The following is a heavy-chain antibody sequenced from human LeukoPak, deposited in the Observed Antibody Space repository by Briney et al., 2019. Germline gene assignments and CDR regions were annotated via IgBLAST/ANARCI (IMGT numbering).Heavy chain of an antibody. CDR3: AKRDGVTEFDY. D-gene: IGHD2-21*02. J-gene: IGHJ4*02. CDR1: GFTFNNYG. Sequence: GVSLRLSCAASGFTFNNYGMHWVRQAPGKGLEWVALIQPDGNDKYYTDSVKGRFTVSRDNSKNTLYLQLNSLRAEDTAIYYCAKRDGVTEFDYWGQGTLVTVSS. CDR2: IQPDGNDK. V-gene: IGHV3-30*02.